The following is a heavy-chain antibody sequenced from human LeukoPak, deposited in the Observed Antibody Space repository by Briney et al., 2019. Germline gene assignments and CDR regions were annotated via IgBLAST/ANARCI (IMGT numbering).Heavy chain of an antibody. D-gene: IGHD3-10*01. CDR2: INHSGST. Sequence: PSETLSLTCAVYGGSFSGYYWSWIRQPPGKGLEWIGEINHSGSTNYNPSLKSRVTISVDTSKNQFSLKLSSVTAADTAVYYCARAEIKTGDFDYWGQGTLVTVSS. J-gene: IGHJ4*02. CDR3: ARAEIKTGDFDY. CDR1: GGSFSGYY. V-gene: IGHV4-34*01.